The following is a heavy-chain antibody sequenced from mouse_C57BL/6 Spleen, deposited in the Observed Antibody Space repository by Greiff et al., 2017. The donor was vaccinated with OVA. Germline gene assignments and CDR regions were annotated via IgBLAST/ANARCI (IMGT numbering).Heavy chain of an antibody. D-gene: IGHD1-1*01. Sequence: VQLQQSGAELARPGASVKLSCKASGYTFTSYGISWVKQRTGQGLEWIGEIYPRSGNTYYNEKFKGKATLTADKSSSTAYMELRSLTSEDSAVYFCARRDYGSSHDWYFDVWGTGTTVTVSS. CDR3: ARRDYGSSHDWYFDV. V-gene: IGHV1-81*01. J-gene: IGHJ1*03. CDR2: IYPRSGNT. CDR1: GYTFTSYG.